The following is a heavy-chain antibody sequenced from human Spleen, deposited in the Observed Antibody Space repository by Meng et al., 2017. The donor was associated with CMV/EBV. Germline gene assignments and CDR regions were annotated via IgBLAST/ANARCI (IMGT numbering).Heavy chain of an antibody. CDR3: AGPDDMGSSRHDPFDI. CDR1: GASISTNY. V-gene: IGHV4-59*01. CDR2: ISNTGYI. Sequence: GSLRLSCSVSGASISTNYWSWSRRPPGKGLEYIGSISNTGYIEYNPSLAGRVTISLDTSKNHFSLKLTSVTAADTAMYYCAGPDDMGSSRHDPFDIWGQGTMVTVSS. J-gene: IGHJ3*02. D-gene: IGHD6-6*01.